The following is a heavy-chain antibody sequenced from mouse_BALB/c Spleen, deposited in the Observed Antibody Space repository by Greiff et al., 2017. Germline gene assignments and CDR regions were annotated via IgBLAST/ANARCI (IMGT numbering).Heavy chain of an antibody. CDR2: IDPENGDT. CDR1: GFNIKDYY. D-gene: IGHD2-3*01. J-gene: IGHJ2*01. CDR3: NAWDDGYLFDY. Sequence: EVKLVESGAELVRSGASVKLSCTASGFNIKDYYMHWVKQRPEQGLEWIGWIDPENGDTEYAPKFQGKATMTADTSSNTAYLQLSSLTSEDTAVYYCNAWDDGYLFDYWGQGTTLTVSS. V-gene: IGHV14-4*02.